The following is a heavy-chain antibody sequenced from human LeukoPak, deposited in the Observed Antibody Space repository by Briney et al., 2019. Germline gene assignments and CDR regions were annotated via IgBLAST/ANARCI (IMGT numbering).Heavy chain of an antibody. J-gene: IGHJ4*02. CDR2: IIPTLGIA. D-gene: IGHD2-2*01. CDR1: GGTFSSYA. V-gene: IGHV1-69*04. CDR3: ARGDVVPAAYYFDY. Sequence: SVKVSCEASGGTFSSYAISWVRQAPGQGLEWMGRIIPTLGIANYAQKFQGRVTITADKSTSTAYMELSSLRSEDTAVYYCARGDVVPAAYYFDYWGQGTLVTVSS.